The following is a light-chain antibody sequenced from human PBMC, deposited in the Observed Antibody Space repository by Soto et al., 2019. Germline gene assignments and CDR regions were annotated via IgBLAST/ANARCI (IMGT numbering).Light chain of an antibody. CDR3: QQYDTYWT. CDR1: QSISSW. V-gene: IGKV1-5*03. J-gene: IGKJ1*01. Sequence: DIQMTPSPSTLSASVGDRVTITCRASQSISSWLAWYQQKPGKAPNLLIYKASSLKSGVPLRFSGSGSGTESTLTINSLQPDDFATYYCQQYDTYWTFGQGTKVDIK. CDR2: KAS.